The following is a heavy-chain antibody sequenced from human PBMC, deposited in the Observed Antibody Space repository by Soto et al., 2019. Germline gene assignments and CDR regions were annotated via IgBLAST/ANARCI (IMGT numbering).Heavy chain of an antibody. V-gene: IGHV6-1*01. CDR1: GDSVSSKSAA. CDR3: ARDSIQWLPTGDYYYGMDV. CDR2: TYYRSKWYN. Sequence: SMNLALTCVISGDSVSSKSAAWNWIRQSPARGLEWLGRTYYRSKWYNDYAVSVKSRITINPDTSKNQFSLQLNSVTPEDTAVYYCARDSIQWLPTGDYYYGMDV. D-gene: IGHD6-19*01. J-gene: IGHJ6*01.